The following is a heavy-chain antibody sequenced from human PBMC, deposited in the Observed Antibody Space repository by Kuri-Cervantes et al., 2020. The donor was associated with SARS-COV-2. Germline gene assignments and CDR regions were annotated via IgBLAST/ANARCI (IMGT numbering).Heavy chain of an antibody. J-gene: IGHJ6*02. CDR2: IYYSGST. CDR3: RGYSTPSYYYYGMDV. V-gene: IGHV4-39*01. CDR1: GGSISNSFYY. Sequence: SDTLSLTCTVSGGSISNSFYYWGWIRQPPGKGLEWIGSIYYSGSTFYSPSLKSRVTIFVDTSKDQFSLKLSSVTAADTAVYYCRGYSTPSYYYYGMDVWGQGTTVTVSS. D-gene: IGHD6-6*01.